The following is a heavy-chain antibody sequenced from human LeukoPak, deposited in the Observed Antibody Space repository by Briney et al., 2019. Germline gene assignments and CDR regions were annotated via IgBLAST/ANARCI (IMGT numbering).Heavy chain of an antibody. V-gene: IGHV4-34*01. CDR2: INHSGSA. Sequence: SETLSLTCAVYGGSFSGYYWSWIRQPPGKGLEWIGEINHSGSANYNPSLKSRVTISVDTPKNQFSLKLSSVTAADTAVYYCARDLVSSGLVVVRAFDIWGQGTMVTVSS. CDR1: GGSFSGYY. D-gene: IGHD3-22*01. CDR3: ARDLVSSGLVVVRAFDI. J-gene: IGHJ3*02.